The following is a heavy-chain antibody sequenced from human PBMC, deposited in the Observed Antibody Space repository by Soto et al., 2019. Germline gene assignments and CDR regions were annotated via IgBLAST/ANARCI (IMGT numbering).Heavy chain of an antibody. V-gene: IGHV5-51*01. CDR3: ARHSGISLGYYYYYMDV. CDR2: IYPGDSDT. CDR1: GYSFTSYW. J-gene: IGHJ6*03. Sequence: GESLKISCKGSGYSFTSYWIGWVRQMPGKGLEWMGIIYPGDSDTRYSPSFQGQVTISADKSISTAYLQWSSLKASDTAMYYCARHSGISLGYYYYYMDVWGKGTTVTVSS.